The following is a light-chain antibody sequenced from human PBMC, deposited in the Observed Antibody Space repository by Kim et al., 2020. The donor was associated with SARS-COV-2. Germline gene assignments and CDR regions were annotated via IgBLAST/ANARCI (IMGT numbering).Light chain of an antibody. Sequence: SPVERATLSCRASQSVSSGYLAWYQQKPGQAPRLRIYGASSRATGIPDRFSGSGSGTDFTLTISRLEPEDFAVYYCQQYGSSLYTFGQGTKLEI. CDR1: QSVSSGY. CDR2: GAS. CDR3: QQYGSSLYT. V-gene: IGKV3-20*01. J-gene: IGKJ2*01.